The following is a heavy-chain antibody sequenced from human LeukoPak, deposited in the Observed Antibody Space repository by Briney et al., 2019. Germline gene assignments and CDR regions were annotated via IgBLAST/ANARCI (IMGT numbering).Heavy chain of an antibody. CDR1: GFSLIDYD. Sequence: GGSLRLSCAASGFSLIDYDMTWIRQTPGKGLEWVSYMSGSGDTIYYGESVGGRFTISRDNAKNSLNMQMKSLRAEDTAVYYCARIMFYYDRTGYNMDVSGIGTTVTVSS. V-gene: IGHV3-11*01. CDR3: ARIMFYYDRTGYNMDV. D-gene: IGHD3-22*01. J-gene: IGHJ6*03. CDR2: MSGSGDTI.